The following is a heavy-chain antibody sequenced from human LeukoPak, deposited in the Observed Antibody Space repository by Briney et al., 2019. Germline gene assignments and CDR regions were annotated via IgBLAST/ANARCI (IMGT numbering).Heavy chain of an antibody. D-gene: IGHD1-26*01. CDR1: GVSISSNAYY. V-gene: IGHV4-39*01. CDR3: AYSGSYGHLGY. J-gene: IGHJ4*02. CDR2: IYSSVST. Sequence: SETLSLTCTVSGVSISSNAYYWAWIRQPPGKGLEWIGSIYSSVSTYYNPSLKSRVTISVDTSKNQFSLRLSSVTAADTALYYCAYSGSYGHLGYWGQGIPVTVSS.